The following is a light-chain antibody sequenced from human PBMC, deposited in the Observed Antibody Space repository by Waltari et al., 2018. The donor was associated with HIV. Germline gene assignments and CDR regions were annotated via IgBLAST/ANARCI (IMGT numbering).Light chain of an antibody. CDR1: NIGTKS. J-gene: IGLJ3*02. CDR2: DDI. V-gene: IGLV3-21*02. Sequence: SYVLTQPPSLSVAPGQTAKITCAGTNIGTKSVHWYQQKPGQAPVLVVYDDIDRPSGIPERFSGSNSGNTATLTISRVEAGDEADYYCQVWDSSSDHWVFGGGTKLTVL. CDR3: QVWDSSSDHWV.